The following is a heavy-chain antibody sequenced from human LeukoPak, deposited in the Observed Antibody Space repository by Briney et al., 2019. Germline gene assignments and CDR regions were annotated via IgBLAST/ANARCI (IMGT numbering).Heavy chain of an antibody. V-gene: IGHV4-4*02. Sequence: PSETLSLTCAVSGGSISSSNWWSWVRQPPGKGLEWIGEIYHSGSTNYNPSLKSRVTISVDKSKNQFSLKLSSVTAADTAVYYCASPSPDSLNAFDIWGQGTMVTVSS. CDR2: IYHSGST. J-gene: IGHJ3*02. CDR1: GGSISSSNW. D-gene: IGHD4-11*01. CDR3: ASPSPDSLNAFDI.